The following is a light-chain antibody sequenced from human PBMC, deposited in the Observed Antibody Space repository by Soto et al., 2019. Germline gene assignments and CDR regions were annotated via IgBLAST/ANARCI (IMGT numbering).Light chain of an antibody. CDR2: DVS. Sequence: EIVLTPSPAPLSLSPGERATLSCRASQSVSSYLAWYQQKPGQAPRLLMYDVSNRDSGIPASFSGSGSGTDFTLTIPSIEPEDCAVCYCQQRSRWPSTFGQGTKLEIK. CDR3: QQRSRWPST. V-gene: IGKV3-11*01. J-gene: IGKJ1*01. CDR1: QSVSSY.